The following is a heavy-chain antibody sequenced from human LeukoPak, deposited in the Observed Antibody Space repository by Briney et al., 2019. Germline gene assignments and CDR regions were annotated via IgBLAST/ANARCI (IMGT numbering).Heavy chain of an antibody. CDR1: GFTFSNYW. V-gene: IGHV3-7*05. Sequence: PGGSLRLSCAASGFTFSNYWMNWVRQAPGKGLEWVANIRTDGSETYYVDSVKGRFTISRDNAKNSVYLQMNSLRAEDKAIYYCARTGKFDSWGQGTLVTVSA. CDR2: IRTDGSET. J-gene: IGHJ5*01. CDR3: ARTGKFDS.